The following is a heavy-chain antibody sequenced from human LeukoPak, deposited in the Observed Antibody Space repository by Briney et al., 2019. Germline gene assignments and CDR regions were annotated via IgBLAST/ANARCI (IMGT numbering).Heavy chain of an antibody. CDR2: IKQDGSEK. Sequence: GGSLRLSCAASGFTFSYDWMTWVRQAPGKGLEWVANIKQDGSEKYYVDSVKGRFTISRDNAKNSLYLQMNSLRAEDTAVYYCVRLRRNSDTSGYYYYYDFWGQGTLVTVSS. J-gene: IGHJ4*02. CDR3: VRLRRNSDTSGYYYYYDF. D-gene: IGHD3-22*01. V-gene: IGHV3-7*01. CDR1: GFTFSYDW.